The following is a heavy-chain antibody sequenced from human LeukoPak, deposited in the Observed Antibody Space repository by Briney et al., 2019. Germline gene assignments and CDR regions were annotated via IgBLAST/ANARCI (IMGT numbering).Heavy chain of an antibody. CDR3: AKDHQGSYYYYYYYGMDV. Sequence: GGSLRLSCAASGFTFSSYAMSWVRQAPGKGLEWVSAISGSGGSTYYADSVKGRFTISRDNSENTLYLQMNSLRAEDTAVYYCAKDHQGSYYYYYYYGMDVWGQGTTVTVSS. CDR1: GFTFSSYA. V-gene: IGHV3-23*01. D-gene: IGHD3-10*01. CDR2: ISGSGGST. J-gene: IGHJ6*02.